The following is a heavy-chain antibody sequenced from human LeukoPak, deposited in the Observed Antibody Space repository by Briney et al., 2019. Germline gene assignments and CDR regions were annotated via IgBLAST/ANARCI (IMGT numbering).Heavy chain of an antibody. J-gene: IGHJ4*02. V-gene: IGHV4-39*07. CDR3: ARGGGRIAAAGTIDY. Sequence: SETLSLTCTVSGGSISSGDYYWSWIRQPPGKGLGWIGEINHSGSTNYNPSLKSRVTISVDTSKNQFSLKLSSVTAADTAVYYCARGGGRIAAAGTIDYWGQGTLVTVSS. D-gene: IGHD6-13*01. CDR1: GGSISSGDYY. CDR2: INHSGST.